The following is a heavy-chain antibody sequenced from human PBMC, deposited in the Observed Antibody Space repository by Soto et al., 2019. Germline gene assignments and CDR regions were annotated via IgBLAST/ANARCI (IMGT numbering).Heavy chain of an antibody. CDR1: GGSISSSIYY. Sequence: QLQLQESGPGLVKPSETLSLTCTVSGGSISSSIYYWGWIRQPPGRGLEWIGIIDYSGTTYYNPALKRQLTMSVHTSQNHFSLNLSSVTAPDPAVYYCARRTGSSTYYFDYWGQGALVSVSS. CDR2: IDYSGTT. D-gene: IGHD6-6*01. CDR3: ARRTGSSTYYFDY. V-gene: IGHV4-39*02. J-gene: IGHJ4*02.